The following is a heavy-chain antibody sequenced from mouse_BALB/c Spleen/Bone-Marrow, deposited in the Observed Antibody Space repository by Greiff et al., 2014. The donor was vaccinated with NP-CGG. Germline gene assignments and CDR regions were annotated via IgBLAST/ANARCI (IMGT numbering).Heavy chain of an antibody. Sequence: VQLQQSGAELVKPGASVKLSCKASGYTFTSYWVHWVKQRPGQGLEWIGEINPSNGRTNYNEKFKSKATLTVDKSSSTAYMQLSSLTSEDSAVYYCALYYYGSLDYWGQGTTLTVSS. CDR1: GYTFTSYW. D-gene: IGHD1-1*01. J-gene: IGHJ2*01. V-gene: IGHV1S81*02. CDR2: INPSNGRT. CDR3: ALYYYGSLDY.